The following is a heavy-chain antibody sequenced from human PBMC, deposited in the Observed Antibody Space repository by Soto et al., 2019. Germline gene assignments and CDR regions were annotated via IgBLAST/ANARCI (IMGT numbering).Heavy chain of an antibody. Sequence: GASVKVSCKASGYIFTGYFIQWLRQAPGQGPEWLGWIYPNTETTDSSKKFQGRVTMTSDMSTRTVYMELRDLRSDDTAVYYCVSLQTSGWPGVHWGQGTLVTVSS. CDR2: IYPNTETT. CDR3: VSLQTSGWPGVH. J-gene: IGHJ4*02. CDR1: GYIFTGYF. V-gene: IGHV1-2*02. D-gene: IGHD6-25*01.